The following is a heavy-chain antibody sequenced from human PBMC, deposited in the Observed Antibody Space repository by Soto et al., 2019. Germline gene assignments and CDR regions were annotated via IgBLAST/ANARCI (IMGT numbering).Heavy chain of an antibody. J-gene: IGHJ4*02. Sequence: ASVKVSCKASGGTFSSYAISWVRQAPGQGLEWMGGIIPIFGTANYAQKFQGRVTITADESTSTAYMELSSLRSEDTAVYYCARGEPPAYYYGSGSYGGVFNFEYWGQGTLVTVSS. CDR1: GGTFSSYA. V-gene: IGHV1-69*01. CDR2: IIPIFGTA. CDR3: ARGEPPAYYYGSGSYGGVFNFEY. D-gene: IGHD3-10*01.